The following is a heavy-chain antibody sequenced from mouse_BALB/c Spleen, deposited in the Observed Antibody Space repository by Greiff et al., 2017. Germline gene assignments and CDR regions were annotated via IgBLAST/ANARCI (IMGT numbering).Heavy chain of an antibody. CDR1: GFTFSSFG. Sequence: EVKLMESGGGLVQPGGSRKLSCAASGFTFSSFGMHWVRQAPEKGLEWVAYISSGSSTIYYADTVKGRFTISRDNPKNTLFLQMTSLRSEDTAMYSGARPGYRYEGTFSDYGGQGTTLPVSS. D-gene: IGHD2-14*01. CDR2: ISSGSSTI. CDR3: ARPGYRYEGTFSDY. J-gene: IGHJ2*01. V-gene: IGHV5-17*02.